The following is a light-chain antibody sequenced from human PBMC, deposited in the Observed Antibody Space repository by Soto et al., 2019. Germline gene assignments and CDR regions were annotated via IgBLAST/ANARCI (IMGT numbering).Light chain of an antibody. CDR1: SSDVGGYNY. CDR3: SSYTTSSTWV. J-gene: IGLJ3*02. CDR2: EVS. Sequence: QSVLTQPASVSGSPGQSITISCTGTSSDVGGYNYVSWYQQHPGKAPKLIIYEVSNRPSGVSNRFSGSKSGNTASLTISGLQAEDGGDYYCSSYTTSSTWVFGGGTKVTVL. V-gene: IGLV2-14*01.